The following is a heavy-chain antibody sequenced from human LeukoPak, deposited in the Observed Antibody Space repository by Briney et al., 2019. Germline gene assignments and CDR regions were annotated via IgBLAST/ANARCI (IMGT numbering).Heavy chain of an antibody. V-gene: IGHV1-46*01. J-gene: IGHJ4*02. Sequence: ASVKVSCKASGYTFTDYYIHWVRQAPGQGLEWVGIINPSFGSTTYAQSFQGRVAMTRDTSTSTVYMELSSLRSEDTAVYYCARELRSVETPRYNYFDYWGQGTLVTDSS. D-gene: IGHD4-23*01. CDR1: GYTFTDYY. CDR3: ARELRSVETPRYNYFDY. CDR2: INPSFGST.